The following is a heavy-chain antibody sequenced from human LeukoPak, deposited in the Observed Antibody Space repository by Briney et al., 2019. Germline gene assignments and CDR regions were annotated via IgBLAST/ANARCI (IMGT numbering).Heavy chain of an antibody. Sequence: SETLSVTCTVSGDSLSSVDYYWGWIRQSPGKSLEWIGYVYYTGSTYYNPSLKSRLTISLDTSKNQFSLRLHSVTAADTAVYYCARERGSYYYFDYWGQGTLVTVSS. D-gene: IGHD1-26*01. CDR1: GDSLSSVDYY. J-gene: IGHJ4*02. CDR2: VYYTGST. V-gene: IGHV4-30-4*08. CDR3: ARERGSYYYFDY.